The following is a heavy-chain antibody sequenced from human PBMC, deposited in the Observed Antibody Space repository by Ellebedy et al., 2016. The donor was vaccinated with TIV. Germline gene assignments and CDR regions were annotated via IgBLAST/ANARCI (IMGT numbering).Heavy chain of an antibody. V-gene: IGHV3-53*01. CDR1: GFNVSNNH. D-gene: IGHD1-7*01. CDR3: ARDGFGNFLNTFDY. J-gene: IGHJ4*02. Sequence: GESLKISCAVFGFNVSNNHMSWVRQAPGKGLEWVSVIYNGDSGESTHYADSVKGRFTISRDESKNTLYLQMNSLRAEDTAVYYCARDGFGNFLNTFDYWGQGTLVTVSS. CDR2: IYNGDSGEST.